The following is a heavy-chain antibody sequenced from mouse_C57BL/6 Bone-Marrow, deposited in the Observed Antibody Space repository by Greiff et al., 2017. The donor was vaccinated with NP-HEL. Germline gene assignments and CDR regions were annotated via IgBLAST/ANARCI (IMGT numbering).Heavy chain of an antibody. Sequence: EVKLVESGGGLVQPKGSLKLSCAASGFSFNTYAMNWVRQAPGKGLEWVARIRSKSNNYATYYADSVKDRFTISRDDSESMLYLQMNNLKTEDTAMYYCVTDYYGSSYGDLYWYFDVWGTGTTVTVSS. CDR3: VTDYYGSSYGDLYWYFDV. CDR2: IRSKSNNYAT. D-gene: IGHD1-1*01. V-gene: IGHV10-1*01. CDR1: GFSFNTYA. J-gene: IGHJ1*03.